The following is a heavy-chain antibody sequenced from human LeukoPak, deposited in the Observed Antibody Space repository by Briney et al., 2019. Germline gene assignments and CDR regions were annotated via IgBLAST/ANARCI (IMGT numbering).Heavy chain of an antibody. D-gene: IGHD1-1*01. CDR3: AREAERNDGWFDP. J-gene: IGHJ5*02. CDR1: GYTFRIYD. V-gene: IGHV1-8*01. CDR2: VSPKTGRT. Sequence: ASVLVSCKASGYTFRIYDFNWVRQAPGQGLEWMGWVSPKTGRTGYAQKLQGRVYMTTNASLSTAYMELSSLRSDDTAVYFCAREAERNDGWFDPWGQGTLVTVSS.